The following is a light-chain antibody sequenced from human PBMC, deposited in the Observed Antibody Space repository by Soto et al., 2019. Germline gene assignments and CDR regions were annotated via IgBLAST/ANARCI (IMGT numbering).Light chain of an antibody. CDR1: SSNIGSNS. Sequence: QSVLTQPPSASGTPGQRVTISCSGSSSNIGSNSVHWYQQLPGTAPKLLIYSNSQRASGVPERTSGSKSGTSASLAISGLRSEAEADYYCAAWDDSLSGVVFGGGTKVTVL. J-gene: IGLJ2*01. CDR2: SNS. CDR3: AAWDDSLSGVV. V-gene: IGLV1-47*01.